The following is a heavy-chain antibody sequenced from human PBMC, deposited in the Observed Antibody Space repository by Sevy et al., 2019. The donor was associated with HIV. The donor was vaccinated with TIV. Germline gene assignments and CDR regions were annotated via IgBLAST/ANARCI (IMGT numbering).Heavy chain of an antibody. CDR2: IWFDGSNT. CDR1: GFTFSTYG. J-gene: IGHJ4*02. Sequence: GGSLRLSCAASGFTFSTYGMHWVRQAPGKGLEWVAVIWFDGSNTYYADSVKGRFTISRDIAKNTLHPQMNSLRAEDTAVYYCARDLEFYDYGDYGPAFMPDYWGQGTLVTVSS. CDR3: ARDLEFYDYGDYGPAFMPDY. V-gene: IGHV3-33*01. D-gene: IGHD4-17*01.